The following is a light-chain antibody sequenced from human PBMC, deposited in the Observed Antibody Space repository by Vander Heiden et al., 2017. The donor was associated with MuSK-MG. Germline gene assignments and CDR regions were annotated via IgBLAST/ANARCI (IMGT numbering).Light chain of an antibody. CDR3: QQDNNWPYT. CDR2: GVS. Sequence: EIVMTQSPATLSVSPGERATLSCRASQSISSNLAWYQQKPGQAPRLLIFGVSTSATGIPATFSGSGSGTEFTLTISSLQSEDFAVYYCQQDNNWPYTFGQGTKLEIK. CDR1: QSISSN. V-gene: IGKV3-15*01. J-gene: IGKJ2*01.